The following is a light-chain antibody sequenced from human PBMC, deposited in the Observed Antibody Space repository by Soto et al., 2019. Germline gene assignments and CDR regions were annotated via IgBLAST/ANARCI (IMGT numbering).Light chain of an antibody. CDR3: QQYDSSPRT. J-gene: IGKJ1*01. V-gene: IGKV3-20*01. CDR2: GAS. CDR1: QSVSTRS. Sequence: LTQSPSFLSASVGDRVTITCRASQSVSTRSLAWYQQKPGQAPRLLISGASSRAADIPDRFSGSGSGTDFTLTINRLEPEDFAVYYCQQYDSSPRTFGQGTKVDIK.